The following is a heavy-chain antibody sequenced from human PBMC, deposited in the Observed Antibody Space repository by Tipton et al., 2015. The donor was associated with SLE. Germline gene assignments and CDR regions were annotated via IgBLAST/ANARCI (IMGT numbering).Heavy chain of an antibody. CDR1: GFTFSSYT. V-gene: IGHV3-30*04. CDR2: VSYGGSNK. D-gene: IGHD2-8*01. Sequence: SLRLSCAASGFTFSSYTMHWVRQAPGKGLEWVAVVSYGGSNKYYADSVKGRFSISRDNSKNTLYLQMNSLRAEDTAVYYCAKVSPEYADFYRPHDAFDIWGQVTMVTVSS. J-gene: IGHJ3*02. CDR3: AKVSPEYADFYRPHDAFDI.